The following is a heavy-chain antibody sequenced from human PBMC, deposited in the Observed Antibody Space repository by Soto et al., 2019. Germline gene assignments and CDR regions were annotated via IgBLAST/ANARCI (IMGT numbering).Heavy chain of an antibody. CDR1: VYSVTGYY. D-gene: IGHD1-26*01. Sequence: WASVXVCVKAAVYSVTGYYMDGFLQAPGQGLDCMGWINPNSGGTNYAQKFQGRVTRTRDTSISTAYMELSRLRSEDTAVYYCARLRWEILTKYDLDIWGQGP. CDR3: ARLRWEILTKYDLDI. V-gene: IGHV1-2*02. CDR2: INPNSGGT. J-gene: IGHJ3*02.